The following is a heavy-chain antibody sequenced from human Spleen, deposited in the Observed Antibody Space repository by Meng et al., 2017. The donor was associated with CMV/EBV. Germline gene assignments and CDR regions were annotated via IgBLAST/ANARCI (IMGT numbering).Heavy chain of an antibody. D-gene: IGHD2-15*01. CDR1: GGSISSHY. Sequence: SETLSLTCTVSGGSISSHYWSWIRQPPGKGLEWIAYIYYSGSTNYNPSLKSRVTISVDTSKNQFSLKLSSVTAADTAVYYCARVAGGYYYYYGMDVWGQGTTVTVSS. V-gene: IGHV4-59*11. CDR2: IYYSGST. CDR3: ARVAGGYYYYYGMDV. J-gene: IGHJ6*02.